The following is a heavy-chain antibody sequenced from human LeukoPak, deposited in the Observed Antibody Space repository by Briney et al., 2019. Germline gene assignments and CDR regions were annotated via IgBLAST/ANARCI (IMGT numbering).Heavy chain of an antibody. V-gene: IGHV4-38-2*02. Sequence: SETLSLTCTVSGYSISSGYYWGWIRQPPGKGLEWIGSIYHSGSTYYNPSLKSRVTISVDTSKNQFSLKLSSVTAADTAVYYCARTRANYADYDKYYYFGMDVWGQGTTVTVSS. CDR3: ARTRANYADYDKYYYFGMDV. J-gene: IGHJ6*02. CDR2: IYHSGST. D-gene: IGHD4-17*01. CDR1: GYSISSGYY.